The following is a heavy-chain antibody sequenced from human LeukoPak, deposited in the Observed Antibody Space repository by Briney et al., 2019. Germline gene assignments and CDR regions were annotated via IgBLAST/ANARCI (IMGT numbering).Heavy chain of an antibody. CDR2: IIPILGIA. CDR3: AREIGVAGSDDAFDI. D-gene: IGHD6-19*01. CDR1: GGTFSSYA. V-gene: IGHV1-69*04. J-gene: IGHJ3*02. Sequence: SVKVSCKASGGTFSSYAISWVRQAPGQGLEWMGRIIPILGIANYAQKFQGRVTITADKSTSTAYMELSSLRSEDTAVYYCAREIGVAGSDDAFDIWGQGTMVTVSS.